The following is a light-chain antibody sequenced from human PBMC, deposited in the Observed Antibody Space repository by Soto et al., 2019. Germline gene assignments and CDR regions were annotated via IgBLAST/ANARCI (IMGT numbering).Light chain of an antibody. CDR2: EAS. J-gene: IGKJ2*01. CDR1: QSISSW. CDR3: QQYNTYPYT. Sequence: DIQMTQSPSTLSASVGDRVTITCRASQSISSWLAWYRQRPGEAPELLIYEASGLQSGVPSRISGSGSGTEFTLTISNLQPDDFATYYCQQYNTYPYTFGQGTKVEIK. V-gene: IGKV1-5*03.